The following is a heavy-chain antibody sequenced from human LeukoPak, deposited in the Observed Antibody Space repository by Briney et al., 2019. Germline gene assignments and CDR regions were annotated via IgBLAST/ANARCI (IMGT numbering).Heavy chain of an antibody. Sequence: SGGSLRLSCAASGFTFSSYWMTWVRQAPGKGLEWVANIKQDGSEKWYVDSVKGRFTISRDNAKNSLYLQMNSLRAEDTAVYYCASWGQYDYVWGNYRLDYWGQGTLVTVSS. J-gene: IGHJ4*02. V-gene: IGHV3-7*01. CDR1: GFTFSSYW. CDR2: IKQDGSEK. CDR3: ASWGQYDYVWGNYRLDY. D-gene: IGHD3-16*02.